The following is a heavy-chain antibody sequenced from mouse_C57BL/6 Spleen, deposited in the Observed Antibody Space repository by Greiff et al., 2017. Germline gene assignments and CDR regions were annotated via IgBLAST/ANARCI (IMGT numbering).Heavy chain of an antibody. Sequence: VQLQQPGAELVMPGASVKLSCKASGYTFTSYWMHWVKQRPGQGLEWIGEIDPSDSYTNYNQKFKGKSTLTVAKSSSTAYLQLSSLTSEASAVYYCARSGTTVVGGDDWGQGTTLTVSS. CDR2: IDPSDSYT. J-gene: IGHJ2*01. V-gene: IGHV1-69*01. CDR1: GYTFTSYW. D-gene: IGHD1-1*01. CDR3: ARSGTTVVGGDD.